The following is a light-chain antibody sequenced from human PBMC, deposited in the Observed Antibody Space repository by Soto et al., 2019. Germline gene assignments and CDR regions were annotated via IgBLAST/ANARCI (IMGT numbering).Light chain of an antibody. CDR1: SSDVGSYNL. CDR2: EGS. J-gene: IGLJ3*02. V-gene: IGLV2-23*01. Sequence: QYALTQPASVSGSPGQSITISCTGTSSDVGSYNLVSWYQQHPGKAPKLMIYEGSKRPSGVSNRFSGSKSVNTASLTISGLQAEDEADYYCCSYAGSSTWVFGGGTKLTVL. CDR3: CSYAGSSTWV.